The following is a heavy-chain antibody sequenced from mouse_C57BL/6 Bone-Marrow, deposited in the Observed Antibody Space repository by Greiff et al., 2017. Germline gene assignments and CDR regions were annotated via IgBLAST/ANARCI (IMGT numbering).Heavy chain of an antibody. CDR2: IYPGSGNT. J-gene: IGHJ2*01. V-gene: IGHV1-76*01. D-gene: IGHD1-1*01. CDR1: GYTFTDYY. Sequence: VQLQQSGAELVRPGASVKLSCKASGYTFTDYYINWVKQRPGQGLEWIARIYPGSGNTYYNEKFKGKATLTAEKYSSTAYMQLSSLTSEDSAVYFCARGGTTVVARFYYFDYWGQGTTLTVSS. CDR3: ARGGTTVVARFYYFDY.